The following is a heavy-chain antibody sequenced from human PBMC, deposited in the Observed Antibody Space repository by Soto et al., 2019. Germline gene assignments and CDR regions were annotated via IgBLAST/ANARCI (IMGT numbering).Heavy chain of an antibody. Sequence: EVQLVESGGDLVQPGRSLRLSCAASGFSFGDYGMHWVRQVPGKGLEWVSGISWKSASIGYADSAKGRFTISRDNAKNLLYLQMNSLSAEDTALYHCAKSRGGTANGLDVWGQGTTVTVSS. CDR2: ISWKSASI. CDR3: AKSRGGTANGLDV. V-gene: IGHV3-9*01. CDR1: GFSFGDYG. J-gene: IGHJ6*02. D-gene: IGHD2-15*01.